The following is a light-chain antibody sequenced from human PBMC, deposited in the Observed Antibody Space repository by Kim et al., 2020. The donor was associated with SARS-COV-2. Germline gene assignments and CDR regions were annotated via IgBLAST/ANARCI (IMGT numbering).Light chain of an antibody. Sequence: PASVGDTLSSTCRASDYVHNWLAWYQQKPGQVPKLPIEKASQLQSGVPARFSGSGSGTEFTLTITSLQPSDFATYYCQQYHTHSTFGQGTKVDIK. V-gene: IGKV1-5*03. CDR3: QQYHTHST. CDR1: DYVHNW. CDR2: KAS. J-gene: IGKJ1*01.